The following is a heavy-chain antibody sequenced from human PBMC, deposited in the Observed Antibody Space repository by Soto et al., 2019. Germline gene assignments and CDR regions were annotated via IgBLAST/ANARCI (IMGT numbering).Heavy chain of an antibody. CDR1: GYTFSNYW. CDR3: ARHTYSSSWYWDYYGMDV. CDR2: IYPGDSDT. Sequence: PGESLKISLQGPGYTFSNYWSGWVRQMPGKSLERMGIIYPGDSDTRYSPSFQGQVTISADKSIRTAYLQWSSLKASDTAMYYCARHTYSSSWYWDYYGMDVWGQGTTVTVSS. D-gene: IGHD6-13*01. V-gene: IGHV5-51*01. J-gene: IGHJ6*02.